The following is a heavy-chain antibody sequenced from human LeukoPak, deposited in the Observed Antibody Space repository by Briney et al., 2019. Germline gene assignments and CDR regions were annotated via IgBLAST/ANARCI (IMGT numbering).Heavy chain of an antibody. CDR1: GFTFSSYE. D-gene: IGHD2-8*01. CDR2: ISNSGSTI. V-gene: IGHV3-48*03. J-gene: IGHJ6*02. CDR3: ARRPLNYYGLDV. Sequence: PGGSLRLSCAASGFTFSSYEMNWVREAPGKGLEWVSYISNSGSTIYYADSVKGRFTISRDNAKNSLYLQMNSLRAEDTAVYYCARRPLNYYGLDVWGQGTTVTVSS.